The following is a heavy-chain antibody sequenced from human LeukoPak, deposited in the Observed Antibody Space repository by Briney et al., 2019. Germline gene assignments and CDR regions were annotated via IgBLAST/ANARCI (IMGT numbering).Heavy chain of an antibody. CDR3: ARDGGGDGDYGFDY. D-gene: IGHD4-17*01. J-gene: IGHJ4*02. V-gene: IGHV3-21*01. Sequence: PGGSLRLSCAASGFTFSSYSMNWVRQAPGKGLEWVSSISSSSSSYIYYADSVKGRFTISRDNAKNSLYLQMNSLRAEDTAVYYCARDGGGDGDYGFDYWGQGTLVTVSS. CDR2: ISSSSSSYI. CDR1: GFTFSSYS.